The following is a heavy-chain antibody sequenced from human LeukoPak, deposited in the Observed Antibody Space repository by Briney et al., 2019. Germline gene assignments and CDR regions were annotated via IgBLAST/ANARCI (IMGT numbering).Heavy chain of an antibody. CDR3: ARGEPDFDY. J-gene: IGHJ4*02. CDR1: SYTFTSYG. Sequence: GASVKVSCKASSYTFTSYGISWVRQAPGQGLEWMGWISVYNGNTNDAQSLQGRVTMTTDTSTSTAYMDLRSLRSDDTAVYYCARGEPDFDYWGQGTLVTVSS. V-gene: IGHV1-18*01. D-gene: IGHD1-1*01. CDR2: ISVYNGNT.